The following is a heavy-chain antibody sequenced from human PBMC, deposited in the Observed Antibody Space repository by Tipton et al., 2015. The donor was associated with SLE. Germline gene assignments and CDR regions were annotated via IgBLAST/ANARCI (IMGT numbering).Heavy chain of an antibody. CDR3: AKDLEYGYGFPYWNFDL. CDR1: GFIFNSYG. CDR2: ISYDGRTK. V-gene: IGHV3-30*18. D-gene: IGHD2-2*03. J-gene: IGHJ2*01. Sequence: RSLRLSCATSGFIFNSYGMHWVRQAPGKGLEWVAVISYDGRTKYNEDSVKGRFTISRDNSKNTLYLQMNSLRPEDTAVYYCAKDLEYGYGFPYWNFDLWGRGSLVTVPP.